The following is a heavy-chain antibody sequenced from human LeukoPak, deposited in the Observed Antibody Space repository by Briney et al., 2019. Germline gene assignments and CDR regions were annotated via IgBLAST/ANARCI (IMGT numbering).Heavy chain of an antibody. V-gene: IGHV3-66*01. CDR3: AREPPGGGFDY. CDR2: VYSGGNT. J-gene: IGHJ4*02. Sequence: PGGSLRLSCTASGFTVSSDYMSWVRQALGKGLEWVSVVYSGGNTYYADFVKGRFTISRDNSKNTLYLQMNSLRAEDTAVYYCAREPPGGGFDYWGQGTLVTVSS. D-gene: IGHD3-16*01. CDR1: GFTVSSDY.